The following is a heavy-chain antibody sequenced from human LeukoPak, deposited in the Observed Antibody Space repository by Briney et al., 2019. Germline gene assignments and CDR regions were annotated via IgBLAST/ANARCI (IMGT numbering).Heavy chain of an antibody. CDR1: GYTFTSYW. CDR2: VYPGDSDT. CDR3: AIVPNRKTSMASDY. Sequence: GESLKISCKGSGYTFTSYWIGWVRQMPGKGLEWTGIVYPGDSDTRYSPSFQGQVTISADKSINTAYLQWTSLKPSDTPMYYCAIVPNRKTSMASDYWARGTLFTVSS. V-gene: IGHV5-51*01. J-gene: IGHJ4*02. D-gene: IGHD5-18*01.